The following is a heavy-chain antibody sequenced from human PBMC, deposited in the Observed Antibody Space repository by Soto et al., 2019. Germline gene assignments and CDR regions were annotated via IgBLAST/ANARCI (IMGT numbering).Heavy chain of an antibody. CDR2: IWYDGSNK. CDR1: GFTFSSYG. Sequence: GGSLRLSCAASGFTFSSYGMHWVRQAPGKGLEWVAVIWYDGSNKYYADSVKGRFTISRDNSKNTLYLQMNSLRAEDTAVYYCARDQGWGSYSSSWGPDYWGQGTLVTVSS. D-gene: IGHD6-13*01. J-gene: IGHJ4*02. V-gene: IGHV3-33*01. CDR3: ARDQGWGSYSSSWGPDY.